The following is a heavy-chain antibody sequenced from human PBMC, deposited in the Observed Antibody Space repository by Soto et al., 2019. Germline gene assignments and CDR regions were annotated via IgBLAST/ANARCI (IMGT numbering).Heavy chain of an antibody. CDR1: GFTFSSYA. CDR2: ISYDGSNK. J-gene: IGHJ6*02. CDR3: ARDLDGMDV. Sequence: VQLVESGGGVVQPGRSLRLSCAASGFTFSSYAMHWVRQAPGKGLEWVAVISYDGSNKYYADSVKGRFTISRDNSKNTLYLQMNSLRAEDTAVYYCARDLDGMDVWGQGTTVTVSS. V-gene: IGHV3-30-3*01.